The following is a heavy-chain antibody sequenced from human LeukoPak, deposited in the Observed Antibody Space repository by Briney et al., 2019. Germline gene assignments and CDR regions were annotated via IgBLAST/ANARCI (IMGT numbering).Heavy chain of an antibody. J-gene: IGHJ6*02. CDR3: ARDLIYYYGMDV. CDR1: GGSFSGYY. V-gene: IGHV4-59*01. Sequence: SETLSLTCAVYGGSFSGYYWSWIRQPPGKGLEWIGYIYYSRSTNYNPSLKSRATISVDTSKNQFSLKLSSVTAADTAVYYCARDLIYYYGMDVWGQGTTVTVSS. CDR2: IYYSRST.